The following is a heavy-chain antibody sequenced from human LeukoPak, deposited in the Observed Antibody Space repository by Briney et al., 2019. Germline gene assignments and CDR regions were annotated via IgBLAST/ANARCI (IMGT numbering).Heavy chain of an antibody. V-gene: IGHV4-38-2*02. Sequence: PSETLSLTCSVSGYSISSGYYWGWIRQPPGKGLEWIGSIFHSGSTSYNPSLKSRVTISVDTSKNQFSLKLSSLTAADTAVYYCARASHFDHWGQGTLVTVSS. CDR2: IFHSGST. CDR3: ARASHFDH. CDR1: GYSISSGYY. J-gene: IGHJ4*02.